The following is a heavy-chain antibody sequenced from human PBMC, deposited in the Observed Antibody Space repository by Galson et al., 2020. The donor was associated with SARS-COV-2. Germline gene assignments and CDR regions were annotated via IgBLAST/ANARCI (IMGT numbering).Heavy chain of an antibody. CDR2: IKSKTDGGTT. J-gene: IGHJ4*02. CDR1: GFIFNNAW. CDR3: TKELNAKLVWVDY. V-gene: IGHV3-15*01. D-gene: IGHD6-13*01. Sequence: GGSLRLSCAASGFIFNNAWMSWVRQAPGKGLEWVGRIKSKTDGGTTEYAAPVKGRFTISRDDSKNTLYLQMNSLKIEDTAVYYCTKELNAKLVWVDYWGQGTLVTVSS.